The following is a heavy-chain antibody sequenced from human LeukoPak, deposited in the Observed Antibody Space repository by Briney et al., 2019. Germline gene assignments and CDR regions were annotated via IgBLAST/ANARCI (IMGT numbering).Heavy chain of an antibody. Sequence: SETLSLSCTVSGGSISSYYWSWIRQPPGKGLEWIGYIYYSGSTNYNPSLKSRVTISVDTSKNQFSLKLSSVTAADTAVYYCARDCSSTSCYDYWGQGTLVTVSS. J-gene: IGHJ4*02. CDR1: GGSISSYY. CDR2: IYYSGST. V-gene: IGHV4-59*01. CDR3: ARDCSSTSCYDY. D-gene: IGHD2-2*01.